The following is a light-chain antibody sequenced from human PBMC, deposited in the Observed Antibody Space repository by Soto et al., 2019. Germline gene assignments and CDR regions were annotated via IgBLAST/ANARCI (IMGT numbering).Light chain of an antibody. V-gene: IGKV3-20*01. CDR2: GAS. CDR3: QQYGSSPIT. Sequence: EIVLTQSPGTLALSPGERATLSCRASQSVSSSYLAWYQQKPGQAPRLLIYGASSRATGIPDRFSGSGSGTVFTLTISRLEPEDCAVYYCQQYGSSPITFGQGTRLEIK. J-gene: IGKJ5*01. CDR1: QSVSSSY.